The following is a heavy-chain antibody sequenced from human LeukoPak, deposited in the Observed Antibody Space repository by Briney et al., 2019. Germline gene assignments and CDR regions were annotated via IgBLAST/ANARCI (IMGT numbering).Heavy chain of an antibody. CDR2: IYYSGIT. J-gene: IGHJ4*02. V-gene: IGHV4-59*08. Sequence: SETLSLTCAVSGGSISGYYWIWIRQPPGKGLEWIGYIYYSGITNYNHSLKSRVTISVDTSKNQFSLKLSSVTAADTAVYYCARHLYSGYERVFDYWGQGTLVTVSS. CDR1: GGSISGYY. CDR3: ARHLYSGYERVFDY. D-gene: IGHD5-12*01.